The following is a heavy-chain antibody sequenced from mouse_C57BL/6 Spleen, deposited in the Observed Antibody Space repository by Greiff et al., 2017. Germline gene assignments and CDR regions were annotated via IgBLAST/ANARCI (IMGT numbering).Heavy chain of an antibody. CDR1: GYTFTSYW. Sequence: QVQLQQPGAELVKPGASVKLSCKASGYTFTSYWMQWVKQRPGQGLEWIGEIDPSASYTNYNQKFKGKATLTVDTSSSTAYMQLSSLTSEDSAVYYCARYLITTRYFDYWGQGTTLTVAS. CDR2: IDPSASYT. V-gene: IGHV1-50*01. D-gene: IGHD2-4*01. J-gene: IGHJ2*01. CDR3: ARYLITTRYFDY.